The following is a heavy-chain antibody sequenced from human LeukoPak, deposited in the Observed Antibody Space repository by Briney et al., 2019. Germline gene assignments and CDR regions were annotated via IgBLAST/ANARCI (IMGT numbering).Heavy chain of an antibody. V-gene: IGHV1-18*01. CDR2: VSAYNGNT. J-gene: IGHJ4*02. CDR3: AKTPYYDILTGQLGQYYFDY. CDR1: GYTFTSYG. Sequence: ASVKVSCKASGYTFTSYGISWVRQAPGQGLEWMGWVSAYNGNTNYAQKLQGRVTMTTDTPTSTAYMELRSLRSDDTAVYYCAKTPYYDILTGQLGQYYFDYWGRGTLVTVSS. D-gene: IGHD3-9*01.